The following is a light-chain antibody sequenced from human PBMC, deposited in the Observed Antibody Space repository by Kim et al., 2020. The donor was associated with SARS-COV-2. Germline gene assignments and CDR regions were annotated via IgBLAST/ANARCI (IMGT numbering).Light chain of an antibody. Sequence: SASSGDSVTIPCRPSQSISSWLAWYQQKPGKAPKLLIYKASTLESGLLSRFSGSGSGTEFTLTISSLQPDDFATYYCQQYTDYRTFGQGTKVDIK. CDR1: QSISSW. CDR2: KAS. CDR3: QQYTDYRT. J-gene: IGKJ1*01. V-gene: IGKV1-5*03.